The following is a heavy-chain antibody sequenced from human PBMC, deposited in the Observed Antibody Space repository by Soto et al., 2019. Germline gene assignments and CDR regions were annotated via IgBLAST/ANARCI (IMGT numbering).Heavy chain of an antibody. Sequence: GGSLRLSCAASGFTFSSYSMNWVRQAPGKGLQWVSYISSSSSSIYYADSVRGRFTISRDNAKNALYLQMNSLRDDDTAVYYCARESDLYGMDVWGQGTTVTVSS. CDR3: ARESDLYGMDV. CDR2: ISSSSSSI. J-gene: IGHJ6*02. V-gene: IGHV3-48*02. CDR1: GFTFSSYS.